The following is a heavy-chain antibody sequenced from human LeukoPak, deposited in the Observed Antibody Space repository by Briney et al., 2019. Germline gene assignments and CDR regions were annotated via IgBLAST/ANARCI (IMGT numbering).Heavy chain of an antibody. D-gene: IGHD1-14*01. CDR3: ARGGIQYFDY. V-gene: IGHV4-30-2*01. CDR1: GGSISSGGYS. J-gene: IGHJ4*02. CDR2: IYHCGST. Sequence: SETLSLTCAVSGGSISSGGYSWSWIRQPPGKGLEWIGYIYHCGSTYYNPSLKSRVTISVDRSKNQFSLKLSSVTAADTAVYYCARGGIQYFDYWGQGTLVTVSS.